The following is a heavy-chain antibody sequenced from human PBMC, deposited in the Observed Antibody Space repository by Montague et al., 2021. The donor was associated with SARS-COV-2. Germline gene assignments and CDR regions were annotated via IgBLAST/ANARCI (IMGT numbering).Heavy chain of an antibody. CDR2: IACDDDK. CDR3: ARTDGFNLLGFDS. D-gene: IGHD5-24*01. V-gene: IGHV2-70*11. Sequence: PALVKPTKTLTLTCTFSGFSLTTGGMYVSWIRQPPGKALEWLARIACDDDKYYSAYLKTRPTISKDTSKNQVVLTMTDLDPLDTGTYYCARTDGFNLLGFDSWGQGTLVAVSS. J-gene: IGHJ4*02. CDR1: GFSLTTGGMY.